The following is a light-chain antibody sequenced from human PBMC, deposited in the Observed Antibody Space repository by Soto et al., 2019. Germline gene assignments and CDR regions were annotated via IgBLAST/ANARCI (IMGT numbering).Light chain of an antibody. CDR3: QQYNTFPLT. CDR2: KTS. V-gene: IGKV1-5*03. CDR1: QTIRNW. Sequence: DVQMTQSPSTLSASVGDRVTITCRASQTIRNWLAWFQHKPGKPPKLLIYKTSRLESGVPARFSGSGFGTDFTLTISSLQPEDFATYYCQQYNTFPLTFGQGTKLEN. J-gene: IGKJ2*01.